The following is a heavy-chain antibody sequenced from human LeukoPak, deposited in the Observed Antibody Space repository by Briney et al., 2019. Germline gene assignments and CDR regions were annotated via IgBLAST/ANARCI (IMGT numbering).Heavy chain of an antibody. D-gene: IGHD3-10*01. CDR2: ISSSSSYI. Sequence: PGGSLRLSCAASGFTFSSYSMNWVRQAPGKGLGWVSSISSSSSYIYHADSVKGRFTISRDNAKNSLYLQMNSLRAEDTAVYYCASLLRGVPPYWGQGTLVTVSS. CDR1: GFTFSSYS. V-gene: IGHV3-21*01. CDR3: ASLLRGVPPY. J-gene: IGHJ4*02.